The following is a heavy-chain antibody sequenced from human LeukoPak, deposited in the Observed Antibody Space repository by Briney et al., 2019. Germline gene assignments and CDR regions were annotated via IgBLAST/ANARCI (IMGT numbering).Heavy chain of an antibody. D-gene: IGHD3-22*01. Sequence: GGSLRLSCAASGFTVSSNYMSWVRQAPGKGLEWVSVIYSGGSTYYADSVKGRFTISRDNSKNTLYLQMNSLRAEDTAVYYCAREDYYDSSGYYYEEWGQATLVTVSS. V-gene: IGHV3-53*01. J-gene: IGHJ4*02. CDR3: AREDYYDSSGYYYEE. CDR2: IYSGGST. CDR1: GFTVSSNY.